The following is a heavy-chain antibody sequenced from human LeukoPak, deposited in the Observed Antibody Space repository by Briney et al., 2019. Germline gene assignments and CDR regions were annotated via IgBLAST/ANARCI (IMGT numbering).Heavy chain of an antibody. J-gene: IGHJ5*02. CDR1: GGSISSGSYY. V-gene: IGHV4-61*02. Sequence: SETLSLTCTVSGGSISSGSYYWSWIRQPAGKGLEWIGRIYTSGSTNYNPSLKSRVTISVDTSKNQCSLKLSSVTAADTAVYYCARALVVPAATNWFDPWGQGTLVTVSS. D-gene: IGHD2-2*01. CDR3: ARALVVPAATNWFDP. CDR2: IYTSGST.